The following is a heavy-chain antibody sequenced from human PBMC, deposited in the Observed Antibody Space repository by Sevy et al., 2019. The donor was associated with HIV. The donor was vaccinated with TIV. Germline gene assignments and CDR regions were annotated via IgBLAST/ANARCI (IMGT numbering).Heavy chain of an antibody. D-gene: IGHD5-18*01. J-gene: IGHJ4*02. CDR1: GFTFRSYS. CDR3: ARVAQLQVGYFDS. Sequence: GGSLRLSCGGSGFTFRSYSMNWVRLAPDKGLEWVSSVRPSGYIYDADSVKGRFTISRDNAKNSLYLQMNSLRAEDTAVYYYARVAQLQVGYFDSWGQGTLVTVSS. CDR2: VRPSGYI. V-gene: IGHV3-21*06.